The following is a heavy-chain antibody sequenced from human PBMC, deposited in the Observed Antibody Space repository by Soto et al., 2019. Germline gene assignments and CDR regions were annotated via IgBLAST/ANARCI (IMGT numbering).Heavy chain of an antibody. V-gene: IGHV3-74*01. J-gene: IGHJ4*02. D-gene: IGHD5-18*01. CDR3: ARDRDYSYGPDY. CDR2: INSDGSST. Sequence: GGSLRLSCAASGFTFSSYWMHWVRQAPGKGLVWVSRINSDGSSTSYADSVKGRFTISRDNAKNTLYLQMNSLRAEDTAVYYSARDRDYSYGPDYWGQGALVTVSS. CDR1: GFTFSSYW.